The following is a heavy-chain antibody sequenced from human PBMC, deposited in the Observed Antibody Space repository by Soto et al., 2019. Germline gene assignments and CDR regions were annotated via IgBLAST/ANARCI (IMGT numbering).Heavy chain of an antibody. CDR1: GFTFSSYW. CDR3: ARGEDIVVVVDEGGWFDP. Sequence: EVQLVESGGGLVQPGGSLRLSCAASGFTFSSYWMHWVRQAPGKGLVWVSRINSDGSSTSYADSVKGRFTSSRDNAKNTLYLQMNSLRAEDTAVYYCARGEDIVVVVDEGGWFDPWGQGTLVTVSS. V-gene: IGHV3-74*01. J-gene: IGHJ5*02. CDR2: INSDGSST. D-gene: IGHD2-15*01.